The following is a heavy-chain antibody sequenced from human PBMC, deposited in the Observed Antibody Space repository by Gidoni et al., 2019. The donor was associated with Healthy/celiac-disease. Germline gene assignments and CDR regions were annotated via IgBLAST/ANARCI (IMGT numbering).Heavy chain of an antibody. CDR3: ARGVGITMVRGVIPSFWDY. J-gene: IGHJ4*02. CDR1: GGTFSSYA. D-gene: IGHD3-10*01. Sequence: QVQLVQSGAEVKKPGSSVKVSCKASGGTFSSYAISWVRQAPGQGLEWMGGIIPIFGTANYAQKFQGRVTITADKSTSTAYMELSSLRSEDTAVYYCARGVGITMVRGVIPSFWDYWGQGTLVTVSS. V-gene: IGHV1-69*06. CDR2: IIPIFGTA.